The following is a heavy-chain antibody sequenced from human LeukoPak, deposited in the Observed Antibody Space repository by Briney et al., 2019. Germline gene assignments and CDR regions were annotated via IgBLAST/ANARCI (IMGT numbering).Heavy chain of an antibody. J-gene: IGHJ4*02. V-gene: IGHV3-7*01. Sequence: PGGSLRLSCAASGFTFSSYAMSWVRQAPGKGLEWVANIKQDGSEKYYVDSVRGRLTISRDNAENSLFLQMNRLRAEDTAVYYCTRDFGRSSYYFDFWGQGTLVTVSS. CDR3: TRDFGRSSYYFDF. CDR1: GFTFSSYA. D-gene: IGHD3-3*01. CDR2: IKQDGSEK.